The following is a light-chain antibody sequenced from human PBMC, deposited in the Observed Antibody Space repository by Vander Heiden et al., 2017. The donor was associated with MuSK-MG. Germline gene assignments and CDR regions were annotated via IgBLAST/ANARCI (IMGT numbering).Light chain of an antibody. CDR1: ALPKQF. J-gene: IGLJ1*01. CDR3: QSADNSGTYV. CDR2: KDS. V-gene: IGLV3-25*03. Sequence: SYELTQSPSVSVSPGQTARITCSGDALPKQFASWYQQKSGQAPVLVIYKDSQRPSGIPERFSGSSSGTTVTLTISGVQAEDEADYYCQSADNSGTYVFGTGTKVTVL.